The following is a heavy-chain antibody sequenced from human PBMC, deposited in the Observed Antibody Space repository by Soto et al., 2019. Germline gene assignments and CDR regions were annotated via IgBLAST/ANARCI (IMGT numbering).Heavy chain of an antibody. D-gene: IGHD2-2*01. J-gene: IGHJ5*01. V-gene: IGHV3-21*06. CDR1: GFTFSRYG. CDR3: ARDPSEGRVGNWFES. Sequence: GGSLRLSCAASGFTFSRYGMNWLRQAPGKGLEWVASISSSTSYVYYADSVKGRFSTSRDNAKNILYLEMYALRTEDTAVYYCARDPSEGRVGNWFESWGQGTLVTVAA. CDR2: ISSSTSYV.